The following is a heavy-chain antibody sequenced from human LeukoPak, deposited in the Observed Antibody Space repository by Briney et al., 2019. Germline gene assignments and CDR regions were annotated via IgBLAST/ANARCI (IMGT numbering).Heavy chain of an antibody. Sequence: SSQTLSLTCTVSGGSISSGSYYWSWIRQPAGKGLEWIGRIYTSGGTNYNPSLKSRVTISVDTSKNQFSLKLSSVTAADTAVYYCARDFPFQVGATMTDYWGQGTLVTVSS. CDR3: ARDFPFQVGATMTDY. CDR2: IYTSGGT. J-gene: IGHJ4*02. V-gene: IGHV4-61*02. D-gene: IGHD1-26*01. CDR1: GGSISSGSYY.